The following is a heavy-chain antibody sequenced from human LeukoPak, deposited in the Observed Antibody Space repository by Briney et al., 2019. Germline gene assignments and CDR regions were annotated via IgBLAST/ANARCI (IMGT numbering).Heavy chain of an antibody. CDR1: GGSISSYY. V-gene: IGHV4-59*01. CDR3: ARDKPDYYYYFGMDV. CDR2: IYYSGST. Sequence: SETLSLTCTVSGGSISSYYWSWIGQPPGKGLEWIGYIYYSGSTNYNPSLKSRVTISVDTSKNQFSLKLSSVTAADTAVYYCARDKPDYYYYFGMDVWGQGTTVTVSS. J-gene: IGHJ6*02.